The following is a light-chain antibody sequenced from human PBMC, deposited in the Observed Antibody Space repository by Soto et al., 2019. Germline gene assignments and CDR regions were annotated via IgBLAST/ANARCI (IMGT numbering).Light chain of an antibody. CDR3: QQRSNWPWT. CDR1: QSISDT. J-gene: IGKJ1*01. V-gene: IGKV3-11*01. Sequence: EIVMTQSPATLSVSPGGRATLSCRASQSISDTLAWYQQKPGQAPRLLIYDASNRATGIPARFSGSGSGTDFTLTISSLEPEDFAVYYCQQRSNWPWTFSQGTRWIS. CDR2: DAS.